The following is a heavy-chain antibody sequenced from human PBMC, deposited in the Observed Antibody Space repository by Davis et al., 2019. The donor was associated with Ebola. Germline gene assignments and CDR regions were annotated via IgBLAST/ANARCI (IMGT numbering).Heavy chain of an antibody. CDR3: ARYYYGSGSYYQFGYYYYGMDV. J-gene: IGHJ6*02. CDR1: GFTFSDYY. D-gene: IGHD3-10*01. Sequence: GESLKISCAASGFTFSDYYMSWIRQAPGKGLEWVSYISSSSSYTNYADSVKGRFTISRDNAKNSLYLQMNSLRAEDTAVYYCARYYYGSGSYYQFGYYYYGMDVWGQGTTVTVSS. V-gene: IGHV3-11*06. CDR2: ISSSSSYT.